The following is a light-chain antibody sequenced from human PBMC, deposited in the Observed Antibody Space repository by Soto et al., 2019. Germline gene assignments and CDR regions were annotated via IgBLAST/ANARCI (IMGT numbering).Light chain of an antibody. V-gene: IGKV3D-15*01. CDR3: QQHNNWPIT. J-gene: IGKJ5*01. CDR2: DAS. CDR1: QSVSSN. Sequence: EIVMTQSPATLSVSPGERATLSCRASQSVSSNLAWHQQKPGQAPRILMYDASTRATGIPARFSGSGSGTDFTLTISSLEPEDFATYYCQQHNNWPITFGEGTRVEIK.